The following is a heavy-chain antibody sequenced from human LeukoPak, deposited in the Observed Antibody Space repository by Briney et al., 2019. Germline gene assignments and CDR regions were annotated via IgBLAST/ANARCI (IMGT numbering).Heavy chain of an antibody. Sequence: GGSLRLSCAASGFTFDDYAMHWVRQAPGKGLEWVSGISWNSGSIGYADSVKGRFTISRDNAKSSLYLQMNSLRAEDTALYYCAKADSSGYYDRYFDYWGQGTLVTVSS. D-gene: IGHD3-22*01. CDR2: ISWNSGSI. CDR1: GFTFDDYA. V-gene: IGHV3-9*01. CDR3: AKADSSGYYDRYFDY. J-gene: IGHJ4*02.